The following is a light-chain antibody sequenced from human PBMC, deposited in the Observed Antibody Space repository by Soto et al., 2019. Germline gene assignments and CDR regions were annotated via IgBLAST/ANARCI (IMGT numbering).Light chain of an antibody. CDR1: SSDVGGYNR. J-gene: IGLJ1*01. CDR3: TSYATGSAYV. CDR2: DVS. Sequence: QSALTQPPSVSGSPGQSVTISCTGTSSDVGGYNRVFWYQQPPGKAPKLLIYDVSNRPSGGSTRFSGSKSGNTASLTISGLQAEDEADYYCTSYATGSAYVFGPGTKVTVL. V-gene: IGLV2-18*02.